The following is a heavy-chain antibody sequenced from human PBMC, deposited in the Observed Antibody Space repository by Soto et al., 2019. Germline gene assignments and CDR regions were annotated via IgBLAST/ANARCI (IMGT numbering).Heavy chain of an antibody. CDR1: GYTFTTYY. D-gene: IGHD1-1*01. V-gene: IGHV1-46*01. CDR3: ASLWGEIGTAFDH. J-gene: IGHJ5*02. CDR2: FNPYTGRT. Sequence: QGQLVQSGAEVKKPGASVKVSCKASGYTFTTYYIHWMRQAPGQGLEWMGMFNPYTGRTRYAHKFQGRVTMTAGTSPSTGDMELSRLRSDDTAVYYCASLWGEIGTAFDHWGQGTLVTVSS.